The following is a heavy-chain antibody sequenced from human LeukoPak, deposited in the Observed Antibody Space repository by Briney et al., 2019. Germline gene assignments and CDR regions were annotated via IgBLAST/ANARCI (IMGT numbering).Heavy chain of an antibody. Sequence: GGSLRLSCAASGLTFSSYWMSWVRQAPGKGLEWVANIKPDGSEKNYVDSVKGRFTISRDNAKNSLFLQMNSLRAEDTAVYYCGAAYSGSSPFDYWGQGTLVTVSS. J-gene: IGHJ4*02. V-gene: IGHV3-7*02. CDR3: GAAYSGSSPFDY. CDR2: IKPDGSEK. CDR1: GLTFSSYW. D-gene: IGHD1-26*01.